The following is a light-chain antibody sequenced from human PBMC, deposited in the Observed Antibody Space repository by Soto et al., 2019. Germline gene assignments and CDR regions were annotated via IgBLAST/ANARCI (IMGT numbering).Light chain of an antibody. CDR2: GAS. J-gene: IGKJ2*01. CDR3: QQYGSSPPYT. Sequence: EIVLTQSPGTLSLSPGERATLSCRASRSVSSRYLAWYQQKPGQAPRLLIYGASSRATGIPDRFSASGSGTDFTLTISRLEPEDFAVYYRQQYGSSPPYTFGQGTKLEIK. CDR1: RSVSSRY. V-gene: IGKV3-20*01.